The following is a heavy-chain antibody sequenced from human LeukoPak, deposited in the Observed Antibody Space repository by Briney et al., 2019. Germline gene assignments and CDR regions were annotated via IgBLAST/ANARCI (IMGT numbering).Heavy chain of an antibody. J-gene: IGHJ4*02. Sequence: ASVTVSCKASGGTFSSYAISWVRQAPGQGLEWMGGIIPIFGTANYAQKSKGRVTITTDESTSTAYMELSSLRSEDTAVYYCARTLGIAAAGTLGVWGQGTLVTVSS. V-gene: IGHV1-69*05. CDR1: GGTFSSYA. CDR3: ARTLGIAAAGTLGV. CDR2: IIPIFGTA. D-gene: IGHD6-13*01.